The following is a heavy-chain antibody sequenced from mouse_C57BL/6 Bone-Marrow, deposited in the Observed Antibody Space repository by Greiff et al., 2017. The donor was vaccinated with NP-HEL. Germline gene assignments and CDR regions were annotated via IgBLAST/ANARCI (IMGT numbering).Heavy chain of an antibody. CDR1: GFNIKDYY. D-gene: IGHD4-1*01. CDR2: IDPEDGDT. Sequence: EVQLQQSGAELVRPGASVKLSCTASGFNIKDYYMHWVKQRPEQGLEWIGRIDPEDGDTEYAPKFQGKATMTEDTSSNPASLHLSSLASEDTAVFYCTTCWGFDYWGQGTTLTVSS. J-gene: IGHJ2*01. V-gene: IGHV14-1*01. CDR3: TTCWGFDY.